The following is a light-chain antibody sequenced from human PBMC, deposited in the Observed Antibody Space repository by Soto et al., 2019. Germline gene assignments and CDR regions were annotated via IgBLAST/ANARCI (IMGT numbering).Light chain of an antibody. V-gene: IGKV1-5*03. CDR1: QSISSW. CDR2: KAS. Sequence: DIQMTQSPSTLSASVGDRVTITCRASQSISSWLAWYQQKPGKAPKLLIYKASTLESGVPSRFNGSGSGTEFTLTISSLQPDDFATYYCQQYNSDSQTFGQGTKVDIK. J-gene: IGKJ1*01. CDR3: QQYNSDSQT.